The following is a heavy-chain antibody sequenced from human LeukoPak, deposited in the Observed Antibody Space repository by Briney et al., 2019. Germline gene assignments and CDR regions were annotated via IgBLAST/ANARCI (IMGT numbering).Heavy chain of an antibody. CDR1: GGSFSGYY. D-gene: IGHD6-13*01. Sequence: SETLSLTCAVYGGSFSGYYWSWIRQPPGKGLEWIGEINHSGSTNYNPSLKSRVTISVDTSKNQFSLKLSSVTAADTAVYCCARGPIGAAAGLGYWGQGTLVTVSS. CDR3: ARGPIGAAAGLGY. V-gene: IGHV4-34*01. J-gene: IGHJ4*02. CDR2: INHSGST.